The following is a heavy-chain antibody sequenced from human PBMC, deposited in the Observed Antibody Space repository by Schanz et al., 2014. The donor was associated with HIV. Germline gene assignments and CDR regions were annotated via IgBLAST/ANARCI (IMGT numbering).Heavy chain of an antibody. J-gene: IGHJ5*02. CDR3: ARGGILLLRGVSNWFDP. CDR2: INHSGGT. Sequence: QVHLQQWGAGLLKPSETLSLTCTVYGGSFSAYYWSWIRQPPGEGLEWIGEINHSGGTNYNPSLKSRVTISVDTSKNQFSLKLSSVTGADTAVYYCARGGILLLRGVSNWFDPWGQGTLVTVSS. V-gene: IGHV4-34*01. CDR1: GGSFSAYY. D-gene: IGHD3-10*01.